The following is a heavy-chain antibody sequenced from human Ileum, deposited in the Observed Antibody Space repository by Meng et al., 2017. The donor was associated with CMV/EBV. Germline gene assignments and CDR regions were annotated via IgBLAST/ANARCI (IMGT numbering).Heavy chain of an antibody. D-gene: IGHD6-13*01. CDR3: ARFRIAALGNLFNP. V-gene: IGHV4-30-4*08. Sequence: PLVASGLRLVNPSPHLSLRCTVLGASISSVDSYWSWIRQPPGKGLEWIGYIFFSGNTYYNPSLNNRVIISIDTPRNQFSLKVDSVTAADTAVYYCARFRIAALGNLFNPWGHGTLVTVSS. J-gene: IGHJ5*02. CDR1: GASISSVDSY. CDR2: IFFSGNT.